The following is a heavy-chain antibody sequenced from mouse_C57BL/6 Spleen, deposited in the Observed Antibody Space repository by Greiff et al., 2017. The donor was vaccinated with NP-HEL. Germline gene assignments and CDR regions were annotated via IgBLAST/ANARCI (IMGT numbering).Heavy chain of an antibody. V-gene: IGHV1-64*01. CDR1: GYTFTSYW. CDR3: ARIYYGNLYAMDY. D-gene: IGHD2-1*01. J-gene: IGHJ4*01. Sequence: QVQLKQPGAELVKPGASVKLSCKASGYTFTSYWMHWVKQRPGQGLEWIGMIHPNSGSTNYNEKFKSKATLTVDKSSSTAYIQLSSLTSEDSAVYYCARIYYGNLYAMDYWGQGTSVTVSS. CDR2: IHPNSGST.